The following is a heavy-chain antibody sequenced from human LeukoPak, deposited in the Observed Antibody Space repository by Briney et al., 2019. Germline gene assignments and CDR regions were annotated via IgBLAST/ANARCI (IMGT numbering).Heavy chain of an antibody. CDR1: GYSITSGYY. J-gene: IGHJ4*02. V-gene: IGHV4-38-2*02. CDR2: IYHSGST. D-gene: IGHD3-22*01. CDR3: ARDPPDNDY. Sequence: PSETLSLTCSVSGYSITSGYYWGWIRQPPGKGLEWIGSIYHSGSTYYNPSLKSRVTISVDTSKNQFSLKLSSMTAGDTAVYYCARDPPDNDYWGQGTLVTVSS.